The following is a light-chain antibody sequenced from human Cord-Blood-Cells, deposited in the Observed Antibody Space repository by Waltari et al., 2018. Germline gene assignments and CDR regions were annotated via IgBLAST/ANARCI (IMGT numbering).Light chain of an antibody. CDR1: NTGSKS. J-gene: IGLJ2*01. CDR2: YHS. V-gene: IGLV3-21*04. CDR3: QVWDSSSDHHVV. Sequence: SYVLTQPPSVPVAPGKTARITSGGYNTGSKSVHWYQQTPGQAPVLVIYYHSDRPSGIPERFSGSNSGNTATLTISRVEAGDEADYYCQVWDSSSDHHVVFGGGTKLTVL.